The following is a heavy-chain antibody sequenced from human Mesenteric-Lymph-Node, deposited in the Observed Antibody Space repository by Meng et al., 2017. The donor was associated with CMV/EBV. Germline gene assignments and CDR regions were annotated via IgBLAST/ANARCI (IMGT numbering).Heavy chain of an antibody. CDR1: GGSIRSGDYY. CDR2: IYSSGST. V-gene: IGHV4-30-4*08. CDR3: ARVCGGATCPLNWFDP. D-gene: IGHD3-10*01. J-gene: IGHJ5*02. Sequence: LRLSCTVSGGSIRSGDYYWSWIRQPPGKGLEWIGCIYSSGSTYYNLSLKTRITISLDTSNNQFSLELSSVTAADTAVYFCARVCGGATCPLNWFDPWGQGTLVTVSS.